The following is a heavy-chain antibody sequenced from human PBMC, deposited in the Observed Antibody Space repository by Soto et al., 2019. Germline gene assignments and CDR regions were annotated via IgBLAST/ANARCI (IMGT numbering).Heavy chain of an antibody. Sequence: PSETLSLTCAVSGGSISSGGYSWSWIRQPPGKGLEWIGSIYYSGSTYYNPSLKSRVTISVDTSKNQFSLKLSSVTASDTAVYYCARRGTTTHFDLWGRGTLVTVSS. J-gene: IGHJ2*01. CDR3: ARRGTTTHFDL. D-gene: IGHD4-4*01. V-gene: IGHV4-30-2*03. CDR2: IYYSGST. CDR1: GGSISSGGYS.